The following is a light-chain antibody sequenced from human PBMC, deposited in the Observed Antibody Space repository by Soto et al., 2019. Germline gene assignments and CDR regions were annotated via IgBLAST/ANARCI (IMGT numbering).Light chain of an antibody. CDR2: GAS. CDR1: QSVTSNF. V-gene: IGKV3-20*01. CDR3: QQYGGSPYT. J-gene: IGKJ2*01. Sequence: ENVLTQSPGTLSLSPGEKPTLSCRASQSVTSNFLIWYQQKPGQAPRLLIYGASTRATGIPDRFSGSGSGTDFTLTISRLEPEDFAVYYCQQYGGSPYTFGQGTTLEIK.